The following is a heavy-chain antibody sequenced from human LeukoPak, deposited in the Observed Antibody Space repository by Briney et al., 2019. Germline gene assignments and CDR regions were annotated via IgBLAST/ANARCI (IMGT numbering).Heavy chain of an antibody. CDR3: ARGPLSYFDY. V-gene: IGHV4-39*07. D-gene: IGHD3-10*01. CDR2: INHSGST. CDR1: GGSISSSSYY. Sequence: SETLSLTCTVSGGSISSSSYYWSWIRQPPGKGLEWIGEINHSGSTNYNPSLKSRVTISVDTSKNQFSLKLSSVTAADTAVYYCARGPLSYFDYWGQGTLVTVSS. J-gene: IGHJ4*02.